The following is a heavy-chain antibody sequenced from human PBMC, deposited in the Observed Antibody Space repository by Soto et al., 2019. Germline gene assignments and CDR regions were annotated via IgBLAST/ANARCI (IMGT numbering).Heavy chain of an antibody. CDR1: GYTFITYG. V-gene: IGHV1-18*01. J-gene: IGHJ4*02. Sequence: GASVKVSCKASGYTFITYGINWVRQAPGQGLEWMGWISAYNGNTNYAQKLQGRVTMTTDTSTSTAYMELRSLRSDDTAVYYCARDNNNHRPPIQLWPLGYWGQGTLVTVSS. CDR3: ARDNNNHRPPIQLWPLGY. CDR2: ISAYNGNT. D-gene: IGHD5-18*01.